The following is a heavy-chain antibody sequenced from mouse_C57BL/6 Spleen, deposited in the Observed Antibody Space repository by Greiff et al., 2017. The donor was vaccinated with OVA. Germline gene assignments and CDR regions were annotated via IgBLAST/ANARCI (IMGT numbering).Heavy chain of an antibody. CDR1: GYTFTEYT. CDR3: ARHEESAHAPALFAY. D-gene: IGHD3-2*02. J-gene: IGHJ3*01. Sequence: QVHVKQSGAELVKPGASVKLSCKASGYTFTEYTIHWVKQRSGQGLEWIGWFYPGSGSIKYNEKFKDKATLTADKSSSTVYMELIRLTSEDSAVYCCARHEESAHAPALFAYWGQRTLVTVSA. CDR2: FYPGSGSI. V-gene: IGHV1-62-2*01.